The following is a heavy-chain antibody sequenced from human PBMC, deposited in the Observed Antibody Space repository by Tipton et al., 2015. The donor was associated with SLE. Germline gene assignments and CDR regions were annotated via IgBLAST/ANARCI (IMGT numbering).Heavy chain of an antibody. CDR1: GGSISSGGYY. J-gene: IGHJ4*02. CDR2: IYYSGST. V-gene: IGHV4-31*03. CDR3: ARGGVGGYDYLDY. Sequence: TLSLTCTVSGGSISSGGYYWSWIRQHPRKGLEWIGYIYYSGSTYYNPPLKSRVTISVDTSKNQFSLKLSSSTAADTAVYYCARGGVGGYDYLDYWGQGTLVTVSS. D-gene: IGHD5-12*01.